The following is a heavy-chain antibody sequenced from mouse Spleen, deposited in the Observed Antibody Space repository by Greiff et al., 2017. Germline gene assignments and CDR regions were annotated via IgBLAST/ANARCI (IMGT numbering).Heavy chain of an antibody. Sequence: EVKLMESGPGLVKPSQSLSLTCSVTGYSITSGYYWNWIRQFPGNKLEWMGYISYDGSNNYNPSLKNRISITRDTSKNQFFLKLNSVTTEDTATYYCARWDYSFDYWGQGTTLTVSS. CDR3: ARWDYSFDY. D-gene: IGHD2-12*01. CDR2: ISYDGSN. J-gene: IGHJ2*01. V-gene: IGHV3-6*01. CDR1: GYSITSGYY.